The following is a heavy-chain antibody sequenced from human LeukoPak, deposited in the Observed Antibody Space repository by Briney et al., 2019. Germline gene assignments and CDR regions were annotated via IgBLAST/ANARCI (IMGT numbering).Heavy chain of an antibody. CDR2: MCGTAGCT. D-gene: IGHD3-22*01. J-gene: IGHJ5*01. V-gene: IGHV3-23*01. CDR3: AKDRPNFHENSGHYYRRDGDS. Sequence: GGSLTLSCQASGFTFYMYAMSWVRQAPGKGLEWVASMCGTAGCTFYPDSVKGRFTISRDNSKNVLYLRMNSLTAEDTAIYYCAKDRPNFHENSGHYYRRDGDSWGQGTLVTVSS. CDR1: GFTFYMYA.